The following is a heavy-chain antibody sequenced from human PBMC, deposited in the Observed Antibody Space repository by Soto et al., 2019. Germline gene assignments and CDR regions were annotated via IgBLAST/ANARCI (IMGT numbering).Heavy chain of an antibody. CDR2: MNPNSGNT. J-gene: IGHJ4*02. CDR3: SRVDPGETSPFDH. D-gene: IGHD3-10*01. Sequence: ASVKVSCKASGYTFTSYDINWVRQATGQGLEWMGWMNPNSGNTGYAQKFQGRVTMTRNTSTSTAYMELSSLRSEDTAVYYCSRVDPGETSPFDHWGQGTLVTVSS. V-gene: IGHV1-8*01. CDR1: GYTFTSYD.